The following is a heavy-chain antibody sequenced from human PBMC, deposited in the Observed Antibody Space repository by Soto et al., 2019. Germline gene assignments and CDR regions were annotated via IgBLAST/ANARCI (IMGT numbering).Heavy chain of an antibody. D-gene: IGHD2-8*02. Sequence: QVQLQQWGAGLLKPSETLSLTCAVYGGSFSGYSWTWIRQPPGTGLEWIGEINHTGSTNYNPSLKXXVTISVDTPKNQFSLKLTSVTAADTAVYYCARDKITGLFDYWGQGTLVTVSS. V-gene: IGHV4-34*01. CDR1: GGSFSGYS. CDR2: INHTGST. J-gene: IGHJ4*02. CDR3: ARDKITGLFDY.